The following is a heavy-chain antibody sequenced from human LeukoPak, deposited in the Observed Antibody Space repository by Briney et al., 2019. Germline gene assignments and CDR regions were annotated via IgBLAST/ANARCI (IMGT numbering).Heavy chain of an antibody. V-gene: IGHV1-2*02. CDR2: INPYSGDT. J-gene: IGHJ6*02. CDR1: GYTFAGYY. Sequence: ASLKVSCKASGYTFAGYYMHWVGQAPGHALEWMGWINPYSGDTIYAQKFQGRVTMTRDTSIRALYVELRRLTSDDTAVYYCARVIPAPTVWGQGTTVTVSS. CDR3: ARVIPAPTV.